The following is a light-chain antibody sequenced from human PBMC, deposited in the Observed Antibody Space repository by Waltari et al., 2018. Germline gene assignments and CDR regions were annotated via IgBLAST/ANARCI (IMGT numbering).Light chain of an antibody. CDR2: EVT. J-gene: IGLJ2*01. Sequence: QLALTQPASVSGSPGQSIAISWCETCSDVGATNFLSWYQPHPGRAPKLMFLEVTKRPSGVSTRFSGSKSGNTASLTISGLQAEDEADYYCCSYTSIGPVLIGGGTKVTVL. CDR1: CSDVGATNF. CDR3: CSYTSIGPVL. V-gene: IGLV2-23*02.